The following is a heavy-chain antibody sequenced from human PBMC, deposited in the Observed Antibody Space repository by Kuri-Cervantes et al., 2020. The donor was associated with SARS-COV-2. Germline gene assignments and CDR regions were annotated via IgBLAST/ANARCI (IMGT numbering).Heavy chain of an antibody. V-gene: IGHV1-2*02. CDR1: GGTFSSYT. D-gene: IGHD4-11*01. Sequence: ASVKVSCKASGGTFSSYTISWVRQAPGQGLEWMGWINPNSGGTNYAQKFQGRVTMTRDTSISTAYMELSRLRSDDTAVYYCARGNYYEPPSYWGQGTLVTVSS. CDR2: INPNSGGT. J-gene: IGHJ4*02. CDR3: ARGNYYEPPSY.